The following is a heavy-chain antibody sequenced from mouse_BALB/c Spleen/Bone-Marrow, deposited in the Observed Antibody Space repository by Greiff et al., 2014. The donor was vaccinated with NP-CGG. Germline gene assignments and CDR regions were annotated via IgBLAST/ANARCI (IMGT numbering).Heavy chain of an antibody. CDR2: IWAGGST. V-gene: IGHV2-9*02. J-gene: IGHJ2*01. Sequence: VQLQESGPGLVAPSQSLSITCTVSGFSFTSYGVHWVRQSPGKGLEWLGVIWAGGSTNYNSALMARLSTSKDNSKSQVFLKMNSLQTDDTAMYYCARYYYGYLDYWGQGTTLTVSS. D-gene: IGHD1-1*01. CDR1: GFSFTSYG. CDR3: ARYYYGYLDY.